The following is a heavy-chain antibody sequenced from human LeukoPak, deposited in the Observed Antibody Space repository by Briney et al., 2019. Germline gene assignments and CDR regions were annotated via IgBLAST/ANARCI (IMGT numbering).Heavy chain of an antibody. J-gene: IGHJ4*02. CDR1: GFTFSSYS. CDR3: ASTFQKGYCSGGSCYPDY. D-gene: IGHD2-15*01. CDR2: ISSSSSYI. Sequence: GGSLRLSCAASGFTFSSYSMNWVRQAPGKGLEWVSSISSSSSYIYYADSVKGRFTISRDNAKNSLYLQMNSLRAEDTAVYYCASTFQKGYCSGGSCYPDYWGQGTLVTVSS. V-gene: IGHV3-21*01.